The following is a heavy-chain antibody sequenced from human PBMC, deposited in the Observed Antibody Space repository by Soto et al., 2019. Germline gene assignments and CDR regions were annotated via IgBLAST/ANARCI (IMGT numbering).Heavy chain of an antibody. CDR1: GFTFSDHY. J-gene: IGHJ4*02. CDR3: ARIGGYNLGYYFDF. V-gene: IGHV3-11*01. Sequence: QVQLVESGGGLVKPGGSLRLSCAASGFTFSDHYMTWIRQAPGKGLEWVSYISSSGTTIYYADSVKGRFTISRDNAENSLYLQMNSLRADDTAVYYCARIGGYNLGYYFDFWGPGTLVTVSS. D-gene: IGHD5-12*01. CDR2: ISSSGTTI.